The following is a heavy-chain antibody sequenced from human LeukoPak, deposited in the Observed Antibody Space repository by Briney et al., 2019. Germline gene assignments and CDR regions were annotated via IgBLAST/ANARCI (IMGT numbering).Heavy chain of an antibody. CDR3: ARGSIAVAGSSYYFDY. V-gene: IGHV3-30-3*01. D-gene: IGHD6-19*01. CDR1: GFTFSSYA. CDR2: ISYDGSNK. J-gene: IGHJ4*02. Sequence: GGSLRLSCAASGFTFSSYAMHWVRQAPGKGLEWVAVISYDGSNKYYADSVKDRFTISRDNSKNTLYLQMNSLRAEDTAVYYCARGSIAVAGSSYYFDYWGQGTLVTVSS.